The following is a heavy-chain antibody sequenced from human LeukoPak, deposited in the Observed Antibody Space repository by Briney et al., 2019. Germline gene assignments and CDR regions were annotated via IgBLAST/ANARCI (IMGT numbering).Heavy chain of an antibody. CDR3: AREKAAAGTGWGNYYYYYMDV. CDR2: IYTSGST. D-gene: IGHD6-13*01. J-gene: IGHJ6*03. V-gene: IGHV4-4*07. CDR1: GGSISSYY. Sequence: SETLSLTCTVSGGSISSYYWSRIRQPAGKGLEWIGRIYTSGSTNYNPSLKSRVTMSVDTSKNQFSLKLSSVTAADTAVYYCAREKAAAGTGWGNYYYYYMDVWGKGTTVTVSS.